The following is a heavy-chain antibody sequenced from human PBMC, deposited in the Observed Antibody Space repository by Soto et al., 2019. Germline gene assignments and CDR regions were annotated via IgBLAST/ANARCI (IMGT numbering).Heavy chain of an antibody. CDR1: GFTFSSYW. J-gene: IGHJ6*02. V-gene: IGHV3-7*01. CDR2: IKQDGSEK. CDR3: ARGGTPLYYYCYGMDV. D-gene: IGHD1-7*01. Sequence: PGGSLRLSCAASGFTFSSYWMSWVRQAPGKGLEWVANIKQDGSEKYYVDSVKGRFTISRDNAKNSLYLQMNSLRAEDTAVYYCARGGTPLYYYCYGMDVWGQGTTVTVSS.